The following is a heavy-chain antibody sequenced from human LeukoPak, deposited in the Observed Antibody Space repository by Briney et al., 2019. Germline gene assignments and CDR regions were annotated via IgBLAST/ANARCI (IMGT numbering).Heavy chain of an antibody. CDR3: ARSSGSGSYYNFDY. D-gene: IGHD3-10*01. Sequence: SETLSLTCTVSGGSLSSYYWSGIRQPPARGLEGIGYIYYSGSTNYNPSLKSRVNISVDTSKNQCSLKLSSVTAADTAVYYCARSSGSGSYYNFDYWGQGTLVTVSS. CDR2: IYYSGST. J-gene: IGHJ4*02. CDR1: GGSLSSYY. V-gene: IGHV4-59*01.